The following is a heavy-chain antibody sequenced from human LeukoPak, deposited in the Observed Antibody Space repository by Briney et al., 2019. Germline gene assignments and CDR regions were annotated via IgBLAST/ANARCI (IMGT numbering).Heavy chain of an antibody. D-gene: IGHD3-16*01. CDR1: GDSLYSYF. V-gene: IGHV4-59*13. Sequence: SETLSLTCTLSGDSLYSYFWTWIPQPRGKRPEWIGYMYTSGPANYNPSLKGRVTISGDTSTNVFSLNVMSVTAADTGIYYRAALPYTTAWREYWGQGTLVTVSS. CDR3: AALPYTTAWREY. CDR2: MYTSGPA. J-gene: IGHJ4*02.